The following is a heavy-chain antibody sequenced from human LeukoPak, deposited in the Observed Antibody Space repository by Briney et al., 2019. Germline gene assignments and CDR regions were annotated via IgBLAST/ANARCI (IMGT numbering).Heavy chain of an antibody. D-gene: IGHD1-26*01. Sequence: SETLSLTCTVSGGFISSGGYYWSWIRQPPGKGLEWIGYIYYSGSTNYNPSLKSRVTISVDTSKNQFSLKLSSVTAADTAVYSCARGTVTGGSYFDFDYWGQGTLVTVSS. V-gene: IGHV4-61*08. CDR3: ARGTVTGGSYFDFDY. J-gene: IGHJ4*02. CDR2: IYYSGST. CDR1: GGFISSGGYY.